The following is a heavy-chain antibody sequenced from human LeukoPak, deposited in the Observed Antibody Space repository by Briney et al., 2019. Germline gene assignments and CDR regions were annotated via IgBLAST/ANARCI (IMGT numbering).Heavy chain of an antibody. J-gene: IGHJ5*02. D-gene: IGHD2-21*02. V-gene: IGHV3-23*01. CDR1: EFTFSSYG. CDR2: ISGSGGST. CDR3: AKDSDFYLLNWFDP. Sequence: GGTLRLSCAASEFTFSSYGMSWVRQAPGKGLEWVSAISGSGGSTYYADSVKGRFTISRDNSKNTLYLQMNSLRAEDTAVYYCAKDSDFYLLNWFDPWGQGTLVTVSS.